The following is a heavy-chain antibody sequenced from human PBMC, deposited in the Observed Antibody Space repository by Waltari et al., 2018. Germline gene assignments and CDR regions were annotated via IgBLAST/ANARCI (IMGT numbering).Heavy chain of an antibody. CDR3: AAGSYYGSETEYAYY. D-gene: IGHD3-10*01. V-gene: IGHV1-24*01. J-gene: IGHJ4*02. Sequence: QVQLVQSGAEVKKPGASVKVSCKVSGYTLTELSMHWVRQAPGKGLEWMGGFVHEDGETIYAQKFQDRDTMTEYTSTDTAYMELSSRRSEETAVYYCAAGSYYGSETEYAYYWGQETLVTDSS. CDR2: FVHEDGET. CDR1: GYTLTELS.